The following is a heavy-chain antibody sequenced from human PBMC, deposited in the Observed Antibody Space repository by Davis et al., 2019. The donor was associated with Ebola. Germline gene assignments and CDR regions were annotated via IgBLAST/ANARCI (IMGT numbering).Heavy chain of an antibody. V-gene: IGHV3-30*03. CDR1: GFTFSSYG. CDR2: ISYDGSNK. CDR3: ARDQSSGRSYYYYYGMDV. D-gene: IGHD6-19*01. Sequence: GGSLRLSCAASGFTFSSYGMHWVRQAPGKGLEWVAVISYDGSNKYYADSVKGRFTISRDNSKNTLYLQMNSLRAEDTAVYYCARDQSSGRSYYYYYGMDVWGQGTTVTVSS. J-gene: IGHJ6*02.